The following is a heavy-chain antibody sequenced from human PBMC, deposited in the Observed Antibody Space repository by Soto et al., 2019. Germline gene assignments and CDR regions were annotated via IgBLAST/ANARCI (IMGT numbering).Heavy chain of an antibody. CDR2: IIPIFGTA. V-gene: IGHV1-69*13. J-gene: IGHJ4*02. CDR1: GGTFSSYA. Sequence: SVKVSCKASGGTFSSYAVSWVRQAPGQGLEWMGGIIPIFGTANYAQKFQGRVTITADESTSTAYMELSSLRSEDTAVYYCATTDGYSSSWYGSTDYWGQGTLVTVSS. D-gene: IGHD6-13*01. CDR3: ATTDGYSSSWYGSTDY.